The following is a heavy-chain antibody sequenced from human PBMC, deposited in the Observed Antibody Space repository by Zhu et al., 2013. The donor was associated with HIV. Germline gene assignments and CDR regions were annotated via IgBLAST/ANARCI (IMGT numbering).Heavy chain of an antibody. CDR2: IYHSGST. CDR3: ARGXNSGYDWTYNWFDP. V-gene: IGHV4-30-2*01. CDR1: GGSISSGGYS. Sequence: QVQLQESGSGLVKPSQTLSLTCAVSGGSISSGGYSWSWIRQPPGKGLEWIGYIYHSGSTYYNPSLKSRVTISVDRSKNQFSLKLSSVTAADTAVYYCARGXNSGYDWTYNWFDPWGQGPWSPSPQ. J-gene: IGHJ5*02. D-gene: IGHD5-12*01.